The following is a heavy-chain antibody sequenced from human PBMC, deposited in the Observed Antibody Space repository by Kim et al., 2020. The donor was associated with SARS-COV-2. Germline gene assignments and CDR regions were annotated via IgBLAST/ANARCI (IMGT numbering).Heavy chain of an antibody. CDR2: IIPIFGTA. Sequence: SVKVSCKASGGTFSSYAISWVRQAPGQGLEWMGGIIPIFGTANYAQKFQGRVTITADESTSTAYMELSSLRSEDTAVYYCARESNYYDSSGYYLVDPTARFDYWGQGTLVTVSS. J-gene: IGHJ4*02. D-gene: IGHD3-22*01. CDR1: GGTFSSYA. V-gene: IGHV1-69*13. CDR3: ARESNYYDSSGYYLVDPTARFDY.